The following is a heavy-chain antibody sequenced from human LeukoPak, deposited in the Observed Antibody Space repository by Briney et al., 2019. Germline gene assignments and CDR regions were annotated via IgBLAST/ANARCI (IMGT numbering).Heavy chain of an antibody. J-gene: IGHJ3*02. D-gene: IGHD3-22*01. CDR1: GFTFSSYA. CDR3: ARVGENYYDSSGYYYTGSRAFDI. Sequence: GGSLRLSCAASGFTFSSYAMSWVRQAPGKGLEWVSAISGSGGSTYYADSVKGRFTISRDNSKNTLYLQMNSLRSEDTAVHYCARVGENYYDSSGYYYTGSRAFDIWGQGTMVTVSS. V-gene: IGHV3-23*01. CDR2: ISGSGGST.